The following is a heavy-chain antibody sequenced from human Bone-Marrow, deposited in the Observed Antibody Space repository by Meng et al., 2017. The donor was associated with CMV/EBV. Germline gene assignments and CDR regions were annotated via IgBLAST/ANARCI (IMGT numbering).Heavy chain of an antibody. CDR2: IWYDGSNK. CDR3: AKEMLEYQLLYYFDY. Sequence: GESLKISCAASGFTFNNAWMSWVRQAPGKGLEWVAVIWYDGSNKYYADSVKGRFTISRDNSKNTLYLQMNSLRAEDTAVYYCAKEMLEYQLLYYFDYWGQGTLVTVSS. V-gene: IGHV3-33*06. D-gene: IGHD2-2*01. J-gene: IGHJ4*02. CDR1: GFTFNNAW.